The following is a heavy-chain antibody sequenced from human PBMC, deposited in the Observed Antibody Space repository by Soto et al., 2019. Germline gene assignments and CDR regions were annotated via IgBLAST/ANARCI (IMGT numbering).Heavy chain of an antibody. V-gene: IGHV3-53*01. CDR2: IYSGGST. CDR3: ARSGGTTSLDYYGMDV. Sequence: LRLSCAASGFTVSSNYMSWVRQAPGKGLEWVSVIYSGGSTYYADSVKGRFTISRDNSKNTLYLQMNSLRAEDTAVYYCARSGGTTSLDYYGMDVWGQGTTVTVSS. CDR1: GFTVSSNY. D-gene: IGHD1-7*01. J-gene: IGHJ6*02.